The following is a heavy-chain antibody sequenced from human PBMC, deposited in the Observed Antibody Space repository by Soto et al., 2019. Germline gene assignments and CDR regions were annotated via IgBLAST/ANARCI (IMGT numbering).Heavy chain of an antibody. V-gene: IGHV3-7*01. Sequence: EVQLVESGGGLVQPGGSLRLSCAASGFTFSSYWMSWVRQAPGKGLEWVANIKQDGSEKYYVDSVKGRFSISRDTAKNSRYLQMNSLRAGDTAVYYCARFQPGQYFFDYWGQGTLVTVSS. J-gene: IGHJ4*02. CDR3: ARFQPGQYFFDY. D-gene: IGHD6-19*01. CDR1: GFTFSSYW. CDR2: IKQDGSEK.